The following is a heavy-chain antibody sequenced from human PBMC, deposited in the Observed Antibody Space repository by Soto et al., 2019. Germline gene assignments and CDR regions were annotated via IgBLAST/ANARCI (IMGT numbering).Heavy chain of an antibody. CDR2: INAGNGNT. CDR3: ARAPSCWYFDL. CDR1: GYTFTSYA. V-gene: IGHV1-3*05. J-gene: IGHJ2*01. Sequence: QVQLVQSGAEEKQPGASVKVSCKASGYTFTSYAMCWVRQAPGKRLEWMGWINAGNGNTKYSQKFQGRVTITRYTPASTAYMELSSLRSEDTAVYYCARAPSCWYFDLWGRGTLVTVSS.